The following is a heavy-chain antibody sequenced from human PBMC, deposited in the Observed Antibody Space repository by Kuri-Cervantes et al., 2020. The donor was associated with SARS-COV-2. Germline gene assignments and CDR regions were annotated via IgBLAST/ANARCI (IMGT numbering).Heavy chain of an antibody. Sequence: GESLKISCAASGFTFSSYWMSWVRQAPGKGLEWVANIKQDGSEQYYVDSVKGRFTISRDNAKNSLYLQMNSLRAEDTAVYYCARGRFRDYWGQGTLVTVSS. D-gene: IGHD2-21*01. J-gene: IGHJ4*02. CDR3: ARGRFRDY. V-gene: IGHV3-7*01. CDR2: IKQDGSEQ. CDR1: GFTFSSYW.